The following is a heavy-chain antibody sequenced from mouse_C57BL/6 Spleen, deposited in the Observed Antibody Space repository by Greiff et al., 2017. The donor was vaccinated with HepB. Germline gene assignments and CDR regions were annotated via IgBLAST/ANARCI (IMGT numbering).Heavy chain of an antibody. V-gene: IGHV2-2*01. J-gene: IGHJ3*01. CDR2: IWSGGST. CDR1: GFSLTSYG. D-gene: IGHD2-12*01. CDR3: ASDSPWFAY. Sequence: VQLQQSGPGLVQPSQSLSITCTVSGFSLTSYGVHWVRQSPGKGLEWLGVIWSGGSTDYNAAFISRLSISKDNSKSQVFFKMNSLQADDTAIYYCASDSPWFAYWGQGTLVTVSA.